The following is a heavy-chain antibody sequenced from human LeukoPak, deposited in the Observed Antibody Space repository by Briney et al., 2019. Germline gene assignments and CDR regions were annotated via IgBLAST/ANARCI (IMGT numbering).Heavy chain of an antibody. CDR2: ISSGSTYA. J-gene: IGHJ4*02. CDR1: GFIFTDYY. CDR3: ARGHYGDYNY. D-gene: IGHD4-17*01. Sequence: GGSLRLSGAASGFIFTDYYMNWIRQAPGKGLEWISYISSGSTYADYADSVKGQFTVSRDNAKKSLYLLMNSLRAEDTAVYYCARGHYGDYNYWGQGTLVTVSS. V-gene: IGHV3-11*06.